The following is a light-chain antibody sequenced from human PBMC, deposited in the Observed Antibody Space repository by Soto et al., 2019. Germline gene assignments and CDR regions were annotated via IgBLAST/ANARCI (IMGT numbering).Light chain of an antibody. J-gene: IGLJ1*01. V-gene: IGLV2-23*02. CDR1: SSDVGTYNL. CDR2: EVT. CDR3: CSYGGSSALPYV. Sequence: QSVLAQPASVSGSPEQSVTISCTGTSSDVGTYNLVSWYQQHPGKAPKLIIYEVTERPSGVSNRFSGSKFGNTASLTISGLLPEDEADYYCCSYGGSSALPYVFGTGTKVHRP.